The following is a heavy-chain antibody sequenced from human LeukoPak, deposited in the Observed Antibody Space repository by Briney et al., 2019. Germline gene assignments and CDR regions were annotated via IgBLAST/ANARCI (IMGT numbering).Heavy chain of an antibody. D-gene: IGHD2-2*01. CDR1: GFYFSSYA. J-gene: IGHJ4*02. CDR3: AKGVCGSIACHLDY. CDR2: ISETGDKT. V-gene: IGHV3-23*01. Sequence: GGSLRLSCAASGFYFSSYAMSWVRQAPGKGLEWVSIISETGDKTYYADSVEGRFTISRDNSKNTLYLQLNSLRAEDTAAFYCAKGVCGSIACHLDYWGQGTLVTVSS.